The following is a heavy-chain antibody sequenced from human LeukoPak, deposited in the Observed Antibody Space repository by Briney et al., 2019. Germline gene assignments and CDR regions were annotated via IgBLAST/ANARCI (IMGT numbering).Heavy chain of an antibody. CDR1: GGSISSGGYY. Sequence: SQTLSLTCTVSGGSISSGGYYWSWIRQHPGKGLEWTGYIYYSGSTNYNPSLKSRVTISVDTSKNQFSLKLSSVTAADTAVYYCARGLTAAGGNWFDPWGQGTLVTVSS. CDR2: IYYSGST. V-gene: IGHV4-31*03. J-gene: IGHJ5*02. CDR3: ARGLTAAGGNWFDP. D-gene: IGHD6-13*01.